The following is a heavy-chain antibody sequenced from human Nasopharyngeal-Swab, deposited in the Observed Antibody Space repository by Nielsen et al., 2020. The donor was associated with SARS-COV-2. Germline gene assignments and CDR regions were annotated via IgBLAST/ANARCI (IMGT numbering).Heavy chain of an antibody. CDR1: GFTFSSYW. CDR2: IKQDGSEK. CDR3: ARDRDYAGAFDI. V-gene: IGHV3-7*01. J-gene: IGHJ3*02. D-gene: IGHD2-2*01. Sequence: GESLKIPCAASGFTFSSYWMSWVRQAPGKGLEWVANIKQDGSEKYYVDSVKGRFTISRDNAKNSLYLQMNSLRAEDTAVYYCARDRDYAGAFDIWGQGTMVTVSS.